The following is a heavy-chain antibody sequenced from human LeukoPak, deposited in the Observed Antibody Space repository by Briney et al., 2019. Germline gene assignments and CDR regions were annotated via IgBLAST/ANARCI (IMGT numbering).Heavy chain of an antibody. D-gene: IGHD4-17*01. CDR1: GFTFSDYY. J-gene: IGHJ6*02. Sequence: PGGSLRLSCAASGFTFSDYYMSWIRQAPGKGLEWVSYISSSGSTIYYADSVKGRFTISRDNAKNSLYLQMNSLRAEDTAVYYWARETVTTPYSYYGMDVWGQGTTVTVSS. CDR3: ARETVTTPYSYYGMDV. CDR2: ISSSGSTI. V-gene: IGHV3-11*01.